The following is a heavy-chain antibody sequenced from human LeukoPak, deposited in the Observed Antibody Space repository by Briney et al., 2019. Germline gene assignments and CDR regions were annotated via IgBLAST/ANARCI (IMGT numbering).Heavy chain of an antibody. CDR3: AELGITMIGGV. V-gene: IGHV3-23*01. CDR2: ISGSGGSR. CDR1: GFTFSTYG. D-gene: IGHD3-10*02. J-gene: IGHJ6*04. Sequence: GGTLRLSCAASGFTFSTYGMSWVRQAPGKGLEWVSGISGSGGSRFYTDSVKGRFTISRDNSKNSLYLQMNSLRAEDTAVYYCAELGITMIGGVWGKGTTVTISS.